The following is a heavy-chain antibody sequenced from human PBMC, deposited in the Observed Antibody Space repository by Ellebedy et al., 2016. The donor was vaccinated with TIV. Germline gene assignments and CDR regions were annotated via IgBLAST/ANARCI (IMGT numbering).Heavy chain of an antibody. CDR3: ASGVTTVGYFNY. CDR2: IHTTTGNP. CDR1: GYTFASYG. V-gene: IGHV7-4-1*02. J-gene: IGHJ4*02. D-gene: IGHD2-21*02. Sequence: AASVKVSCKASGYTFASYGVIWVRQAPRQGLEWMGWIHTTTGNPTYAPAFTGRFVFSLDTSVKTAYLQISSLKAEDTAVYYCASGVTTVGYFNYWGQGTLVTVSS.